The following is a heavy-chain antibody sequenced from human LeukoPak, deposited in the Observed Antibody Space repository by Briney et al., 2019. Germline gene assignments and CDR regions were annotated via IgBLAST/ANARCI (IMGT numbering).Heavy chain of an antibody. CDR2: ISGAGT. CDR1: GFTFTNYA. V-gene: IGHV3-23*01. CDR3: ARDPNGNYVGAFDFQR. D-gene: IGHD4-17*01. Sequence: GGSLRLSCAASGFTFTNYAMTWVRQAPGKGLEWVSSISGAGTYYADSVKGRLTISRDNYKNTLYLQMNSLRAEDTAIYYCARDPNGNYVGAFDFQRWGQGTLVTVSS. J-gene: IGHJ1*01.